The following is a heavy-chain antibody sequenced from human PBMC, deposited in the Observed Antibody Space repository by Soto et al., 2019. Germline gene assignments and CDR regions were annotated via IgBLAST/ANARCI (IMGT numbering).Heavy chain of an antibody. CDR1: GFTFSGSA. D-gene: IGHD3-22*01. J-gene: IGHJ4*02. CDR2: ISGSGGTT. CDR3: AKGATMIMVAPLTY. Sequence: EEQLLESGGGLVQPGGSLRLSCAASGFTFSGSAMSWVRQAPGKGLEWVSAISGSGGTTYYANSVKGRFTISRDNSKNTLFLQMNSLRAAVTAVYYCAKGATMIMVAPLTYWGQGTLLTVSS. V-gene: IGHV3-23*01.